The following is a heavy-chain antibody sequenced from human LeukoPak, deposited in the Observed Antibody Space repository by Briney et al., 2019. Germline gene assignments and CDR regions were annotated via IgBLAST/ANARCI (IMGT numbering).Heavy chain of an antibody. CDR2: IYYSGST. J-gene: IGHJ6*03. CDR3: ARGILTGYRYYYYMDV. CDR1: GGSISSSTYY. V-gene: IGHV4-39*07. D-gene: IGHD3-9*01. Sequence: SETLSLTCTVSGGSISSSTYYWGWIRQPPGKGLEWIGSIYYSGSTYYNPSLKSRVTISVDTSKYQFSLKLSSVTAADTAVYYCARGILTGYRYYYYMDVWGKGTTVTISS.